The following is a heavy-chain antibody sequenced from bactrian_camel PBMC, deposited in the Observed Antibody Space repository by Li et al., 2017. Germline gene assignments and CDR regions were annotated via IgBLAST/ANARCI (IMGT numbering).Heavy chain of an antibody. V-gene: IGHV3S10*01. D-gene: IGHD2*01. Sequence: VQLVESGGGSVQSGGSLTLSCATSSNTFNNFYMGWFRQVPGKGREGVAAIDSDGTTAYADSVKGRFTVSVDSRKKTLYLQMNSLKPEDTAMYFCGTDCADIVVVTTALNPLYSYEGQGTQVTV. J-gene: IGHJ4*01. CDR1: SNTFNNFY. CDR2: IDSDGTT.